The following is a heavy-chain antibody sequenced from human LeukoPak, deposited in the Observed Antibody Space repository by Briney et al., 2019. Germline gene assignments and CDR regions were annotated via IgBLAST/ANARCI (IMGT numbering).Heavy chain of an antibody. D-gene: IGHD6-19*01. CDR2: IYTSGST. V-gene: IGHV4-4*07. CDR1: GGSISSYY. Sequence: SETLSLTCTVSGGSISSYYWSWIRQPAGEGLEWIGRIYTSGSTNYNPSLKSRVTMSVDTSKNQFSLKLSSVTAADTAVYYCAREEGREEYSSGWYIDYWGQGTLVTVSS. CDR3: AREEGREEYSSGWYIDY. J-gene: IGHJ4*02.